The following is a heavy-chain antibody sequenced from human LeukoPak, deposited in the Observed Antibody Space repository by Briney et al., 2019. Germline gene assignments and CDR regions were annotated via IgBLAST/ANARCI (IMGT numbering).Heavy chain of an antibody. D-gene: IGHD2-21*01. Sequence: GGSLRLSCAASGFIFSDYEMNWIRQAPGEGLEWVAYIGTTGRTPYYADSVKGRFTISRDNAKKSLFLQMNSLRAEDTGVYYCANGDYPDYWGQGTLVTVSS. CDR3: ANGDYPDY. CDR1: GFIFSDYE. V-gene: IGHV3-48*03. CDR2: IGTTGRTP. J-gene: IGHJ4*02.